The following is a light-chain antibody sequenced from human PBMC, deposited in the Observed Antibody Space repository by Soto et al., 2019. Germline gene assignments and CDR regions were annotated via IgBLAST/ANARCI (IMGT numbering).Light chain of an antibody. J-gene: IGKJ4*01. Sequence: EIVLTQSPGNLSLSPGERATLSCRPSQSVSSSYLAWYQQKPGQAPRLLIYDASSRATGIPDRCSGSGSGTDFTLTISRLEPEDFAVYFFQQYGNTPITFGGGTKLEMK. CDR3: QQYGNTPIT. CDR1: QSVSSSY. V-gene: IGKV3-20*01. CDR2: DAS.